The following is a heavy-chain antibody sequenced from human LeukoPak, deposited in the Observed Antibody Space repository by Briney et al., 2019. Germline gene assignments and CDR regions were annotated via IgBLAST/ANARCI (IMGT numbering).Heavy chain of an antibody. Sequence: SVKVSCKASGGTFSSYAISWVRQAPGQGLEWMGGIIPIFGTANYAQKFQGRVTITADESTSTAYKELSSLRSEDTAVYYCARGRYSSGCGMDVWGQGTTVTVSS. J-gene: IGHJ6*02. V-gene: IGHV1-69*01. CDR3: ARGRYSSGCGMDV. CDR1: GGTFSSYA. D-gene: IGHD6-19*01. CDR2: IIPIFGTA.